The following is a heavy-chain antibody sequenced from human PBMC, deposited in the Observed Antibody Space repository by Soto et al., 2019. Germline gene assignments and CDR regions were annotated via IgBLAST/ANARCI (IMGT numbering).Heavy chain of an antibody. V-gene: IGHV1-69*01. Sequence: QVQLVQSGAEVKKPGSSVKVSCRASGGHFDRFALSWLRQAHGQGPEWMGGIIPFLSATTYAHKFQGRVTITADESANTLYLELRSLTSDDTAVYYCARGEDDYGDFGSMHVWGQGTSVTVSS. J-gene: IGHJ6*02. CDR2: IIPFLSAT. D-gene: IGHD4-17*01. CDR3: ARGEDDYGDFGSMHV. CDR1: GGHFDRFA.